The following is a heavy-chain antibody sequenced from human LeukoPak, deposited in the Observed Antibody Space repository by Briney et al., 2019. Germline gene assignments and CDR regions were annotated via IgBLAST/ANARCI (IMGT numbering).Heavy chain of an antibody. CDR2: VKQDGSKK. V-gene: IGHV3-7*01. CDR3: ARLAYCGGECFSGLNPFDY. J-gene: IGHJ4*02. Sequence: GGSLRLSCAASGFTFSSYWMSWVRQAPGQGLEWVANVKQDGSKKDYVDTVKGPLTISRDNAKNSLYLQMNSLRAEDTAVYDCARLAYCGGECFSGLNPFDYWGQGALVTVSS. D-gene: IGHD2-21*01. CDR1: GFTFSSYW.